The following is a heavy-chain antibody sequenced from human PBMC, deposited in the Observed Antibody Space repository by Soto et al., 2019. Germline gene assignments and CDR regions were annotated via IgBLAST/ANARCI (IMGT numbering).Heavy chain of an antibody. Sequence: AGGSLRLSCAASGFTFSSYGMHWVRQAPGKGLEWVAVIWYDGSNKYYAVSVKGRFTISRDNSKNTLYLQMNSLRAEDTAVYYCARDAVSTSYYYYYMDVWGKGTTVTVSS. D-gene: IGHD3-16*01. CDR1: GFTFSSYG. CDR3: ARDAVSTSYYYYYMDV. CDR2: IWYDGSNK. V-gene: IGHV3-33*01. J-gene: IGHJ6*03.